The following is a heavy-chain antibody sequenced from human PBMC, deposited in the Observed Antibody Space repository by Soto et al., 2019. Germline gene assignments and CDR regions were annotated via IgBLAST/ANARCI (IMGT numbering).Heavy chain of an antibody. CDR1: GFTFSSYA. CDR3: AKDPIAARHNPYYYYGMDV. Sequence: ESLRLSCAASGFTFSSYAMSWVRQAPGKGLEWVSAISGSGGSTYYADSVKGRFTISRDNSKNTLYLQMNSLRAEDTAVYYCAKDPIAARHNPYYYYGMDVWGQGTTVTVSS. CDR2: ISGSGGST. V-gene: IGHV3-23*01. J-gene: IGHJ6*02. D-gene: IGHD6-6*01.